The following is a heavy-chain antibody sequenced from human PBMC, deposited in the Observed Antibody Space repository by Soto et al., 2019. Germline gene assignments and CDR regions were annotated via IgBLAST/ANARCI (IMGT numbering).Heavy chain of an antibody. CDR3: AHKGGGDRILDY. CDR2: IYWDDVK. Sequence: QITLKESGPALVKPTQTLTLACTFSGFSLSTRGVGVGWIRQPPGKALEWLALIYWDDVKHYSPSLMSRLTIPKKPSENQVDLTMTNMDAVDTATYYCAHKGGGDRILDYWGQGTLVTVSS. D-gene: IGHD3-16*01. CDR1: GFSLSTRGVG. J-gene: IGHJ4*02. V-gene: IGHV2-5*02.